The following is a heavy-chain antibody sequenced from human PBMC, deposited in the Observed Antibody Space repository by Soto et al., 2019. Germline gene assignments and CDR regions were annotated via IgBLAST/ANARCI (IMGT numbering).Heavy chain of an antibody. Sequence: EVQLLESGGGLVQPGGSLRLSCAASGFTFSSYAMSWVRQAPGKGLEWVSAISGSGGSTYYADSVKGRFTISRDNSKNTLDMQTNSLRAEDTAVYYCAKDEVGAVCYYYYGTDGWGQGTPVTVSS. J-gene: IGHJ6*02. CDR1: GFTFSSYA. CDR2: ISGSGGST. V-gene: IGHV3-23*01. CDR3: AKDEVGAVCYYYYGTDG. D-gene: IGHD5-18*01.